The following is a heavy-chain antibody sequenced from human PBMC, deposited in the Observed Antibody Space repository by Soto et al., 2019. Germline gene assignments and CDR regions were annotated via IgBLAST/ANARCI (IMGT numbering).Heavy chain of an antibody. D-gene: IGHD3-22*01. V-gene: IGHV4-30-4*01. CDR2: IYYSGST. Sequence: PXETLSLTCPVSGVSISSGDYYGSWIRQPPGKGLEWIGYIYYSGSTYCNPSLKSRVTISVDTSKNQFSLKLSSVTAADTAVYYCDRDPGPYDSSGYYYREVGYWGQGTLVTVYS. CDR1: GVSISSGDYY. J-gene: IGHJ4*02. CDR3: DRDPGPYDSSGYYYREVGY.